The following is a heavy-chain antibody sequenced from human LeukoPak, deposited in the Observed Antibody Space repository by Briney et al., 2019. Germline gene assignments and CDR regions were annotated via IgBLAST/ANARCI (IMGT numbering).Heavy chain of an antibody. D-gene: IGHD3-3*01. J-gene: IGHJ4*02. Sequence: GGSLRLSCAASGFTFDDYAMHWVRQAPGKSLDWVSLISGDGVSTYYAYSVKGRFTISRDNSKNSLYLQMNSLRTEDTALYYCAKGYYDFWSGVLDDADYWGQGTLVTVSS. V-gene: IGHV3-43*02. CDR2: ISGDGVST. CDR1: GFTFDDYA. CDR3: AKGYYDFWSGVLDDADY.